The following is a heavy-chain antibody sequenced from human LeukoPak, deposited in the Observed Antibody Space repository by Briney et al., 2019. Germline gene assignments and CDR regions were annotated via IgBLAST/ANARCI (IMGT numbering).Heavy chain of an antibody. CDR1: GFTFSNSW. CDR2: IKTDGSSR. V-gene: IGHV3-74*01. Sequence: GGSVRLSCVGSGFTFSNSWMHWVRQATGKGLMWVSAIKTDGSSRSYVDSVKGRFTISRDNAKNTLYLQMNSLRSEDTAIYHCVSGITATSAWGQGTLVTVSS. CDR3: VSGITATSA. J-gene: IGHJ5*02. D-gene: IGHD1-20*01.